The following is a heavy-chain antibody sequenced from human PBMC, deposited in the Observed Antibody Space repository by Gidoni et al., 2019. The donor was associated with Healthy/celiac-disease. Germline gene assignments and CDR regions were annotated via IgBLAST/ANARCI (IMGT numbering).Heavy chain of an antibody. V-gene: IGHV1-2*02. CDR1: GYTFTGYY. J-gene: IGHJ5*02. CDR3: AVQRKWWTSFDP. D-gene: IGHD2-15*01. Sequence: QVQLVQSGAEVKKHGASVKVSCKASGYTFTGYYMHWVRQAPGQGLEWMGWINPNSGGTNYAQKCQGRVTMTRDTSISTAYMELSRLRSDDTAVYYCAVQRKWWTSFDPWGQGTLVTVSS. CDR2: INPNSGGT.